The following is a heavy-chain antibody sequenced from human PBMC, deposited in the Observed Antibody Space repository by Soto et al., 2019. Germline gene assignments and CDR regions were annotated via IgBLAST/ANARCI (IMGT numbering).Heavy chain of an antibody. CDR3: ARDKITPGGHFYQFRMDV. CDR2: INPANGNT. CDR1: GYSFTQYA. D-gene: IGHD2-2*01. Sequence: QVQLVQSGAEVRKPGASVTVSCKASGYSFTQYAIHWVRQAPGRSLEWLGWINPANGNTKYSEKFQGRVTFTRDTSATTAYMELSSLRSEDAGLYYCARDKITPGGHFYQFRMDVWGQGTTVTVSS. J-gene: IGHJ6*02. V-gene: IGHV1-3*01.